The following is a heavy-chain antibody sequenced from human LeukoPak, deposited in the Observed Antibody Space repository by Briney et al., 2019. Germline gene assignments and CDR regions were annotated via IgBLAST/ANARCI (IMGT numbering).Heavy chain of an antibody. CDR1: GGSISSSSYY. D-gene: IGHD3-22*01. V-gene: IGHV4-39*07. CDR3: ATNYYDSSGHPYNWFDP. J-gene: IGHJ5*02. Sequence: PSETLSLTCTVSGGSISSSSYYWVWIRQPPGKGLEWIGSIYYSGSTNYNPSLKSRVTISVDTSKNQFSLKLSSVTAADTAVYYCATNYYDSSGHPYNWFDPWGQGTLVTVSS. CDR2: IYYSGST.